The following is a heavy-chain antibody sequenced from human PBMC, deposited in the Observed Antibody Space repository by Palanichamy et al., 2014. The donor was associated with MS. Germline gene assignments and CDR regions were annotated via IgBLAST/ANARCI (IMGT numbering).Heavy chain of an antibody. CDR2: IYSGGTT. V-gene: IGHV3-53*01. Sequence: EVQLVESGGGLIQAWGVPETLLCSLWVHVSSNYMSWVRQAPGKGLEWVSIIYSGGTTYYADSVKGRFTSSRDSSQNTLCLQMSSLRAEDTAVYYCARARGDGYKFRGYYFDYWGQGTLVTVSS. CDR1: VHVSSNY. D-gene: IGHD5-24*01. J-gene: IGHJ4*02. CDR3: ARARGDGYKFRGYYFDY.